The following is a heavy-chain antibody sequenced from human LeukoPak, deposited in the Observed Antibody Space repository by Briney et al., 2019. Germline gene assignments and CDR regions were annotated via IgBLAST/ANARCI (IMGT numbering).Heavy chain of an antibody. CDR2: IYYSGST. CDR3: ARHTSIAARFDY. J-gene: IGHJ4*02. CDR1: GGSISSSSYY. V-gene: IGHV4-39*01. D-gene: IGHD6-6*01. Sequence: SETLSLTCTVSGGSISSSSYYWGWLRQPPGKGLEWIGSIYYSGSTYYNPSLKSRVTISVDTSKNQFSLKLSSVTAADTAVHYCARHTSIAARFDYWGQGTLVTVSS.